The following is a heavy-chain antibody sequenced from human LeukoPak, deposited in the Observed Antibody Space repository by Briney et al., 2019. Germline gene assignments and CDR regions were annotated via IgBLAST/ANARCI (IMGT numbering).Heavy chain of an antibody. CDR3: ETLHDYGGY. D-gene: IGHD5-24*01. V-gene: IGHV3-53*01. Sequence: GGSLRLSCAASGFTFSSYAMNWVRQAPGKGLEWVSVIYSGGSTYYADSVKGRFTISRDNSKNTLYLQMNSLRAEGTAVYYCETLHDYGGYWGQGTLVTVSS. CDR2: IYSGGST. J-gene: IGHJ4*02. CDR1: GFTFSSYA.